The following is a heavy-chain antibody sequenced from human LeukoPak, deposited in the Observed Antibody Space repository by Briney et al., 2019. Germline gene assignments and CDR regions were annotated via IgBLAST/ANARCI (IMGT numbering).Heavy chain of an antibody. Sequence: GGSLRLSCAASGFTFSSYAMNWVRQAPGKGLEWVSPISGSGGSTYYADSVKGRFTISRDNSKNTLYLQMNSLRAEDTAVYYCAKDLTTVTTAGYWGQGTLVTVSS. J-gene: IGHJ4*02. CDR3: AKDLTTVTTAGY. CDR2: ISGSGGST. CDR1: GFTFSSYA. D-gene: IGHD4-11*01. V-gene: IGHV3-23*01.